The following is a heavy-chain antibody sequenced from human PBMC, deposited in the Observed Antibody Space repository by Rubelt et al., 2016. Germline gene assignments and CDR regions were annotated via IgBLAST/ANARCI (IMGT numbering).Heavy chain of an antibody. Sequence: QVQLVQSGAEVKKPGASVKVSCKASGYTFTGYYMHWVRQAPGHGLEWVGRIKPNRGGTKYARKLQCRVTMTRDTSITTAYRGLSRLRSDDTAVFYCARESSSGWYIDYWGQGTLVTVSS. J-gene: IGHJ4*02. CDR3: ARESSSGWYIDY. V-gene: IGHV1-2*06. CDR2: IKPNRGGT. CDR1: GYTFTGYY. D-gene: IGHD6-19*01.